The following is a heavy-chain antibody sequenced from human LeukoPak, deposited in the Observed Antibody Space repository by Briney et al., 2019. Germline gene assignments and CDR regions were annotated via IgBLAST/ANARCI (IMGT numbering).Heavy chain of an antibody. CDR2: INHGGST. Sequence: PSETLSLTCAVYGGSFSGHDWTWIRQSPEKGLEWMGAINHGGSTNYNPSLKTRVTISVDTSKNQFSLKLTSVTASDSAVYYCASSNWLRDANFDSWGQGTLVTVSS. J-gene: IGHJ4*02. D-gene: IGHD6-13*01. V-gene: IGHV4-34*01. CDR3: ASSNWLRDANFDS. CDR1: GGSFSGHD.